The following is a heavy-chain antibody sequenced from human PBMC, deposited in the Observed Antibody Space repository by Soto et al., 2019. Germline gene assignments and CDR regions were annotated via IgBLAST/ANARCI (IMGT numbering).Heavy chain of an antibody. Sequence: EVQLLESGGGLVQPGGSLRLSCAASGFTFSSYAMSWVRQAPGKGLEWVSAISGSGGSTYYADSVKGRFTISRDNSKHTLYLQMNILRAEDTAVYYCAKQKGVPAAPFDYWGQGTLVTVSS. CDR2: ISGSGGST. J-gene: IGHJ4*02. V-gene: IGHV3-23*01. D-gene: IGHD2-2*01. CDR1: GFTFSSYA. CDR3: AKQKGVPAAPFDY.